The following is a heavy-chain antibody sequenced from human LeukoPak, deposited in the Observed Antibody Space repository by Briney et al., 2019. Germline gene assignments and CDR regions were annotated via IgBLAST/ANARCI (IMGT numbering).Heavy chain of an antibody. J-gene: IGHJ4*02. Sequence: ASVKVSCKASGYTFTSYGISWVRQAPGQGLEWMGWISAYNGNTNYAQKLQGRVTMTTDTSTGTAYMELRSLRSDDTAVYYCARDRYYYGSGSYGYWGQGTLVTVSS. CDR3: ARDRYYYGSGSYGY. V-gene: IGHV1-18*01. CDR1: GYTFTSYG. CDR2: ISAYNGNT. D-gene: IGHD3-10*01.